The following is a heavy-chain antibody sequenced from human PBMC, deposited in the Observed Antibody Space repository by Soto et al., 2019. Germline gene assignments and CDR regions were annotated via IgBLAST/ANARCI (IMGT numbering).Heavy chain of an antibody. CDR3: TTPYPYSGSYYDPYLTGY. D-gene: IGHD1-26*01. CDR2: IKSKTDGGTT. V-gene: IGHV3-15*01. J-gene: IGHJ4*02. Sequence: GGSLRLSCAASGFTFSNAWMSWVRQAPGKGLEWVGRIKSKTDGGTTDYAAPVKGRFTISRDDSKNTLYLQMNSLKTEDTAVYYCTTPYPYSGSYYDPYLTGYWGQGTLVTVSS. CDR1: GFTFSNAW.